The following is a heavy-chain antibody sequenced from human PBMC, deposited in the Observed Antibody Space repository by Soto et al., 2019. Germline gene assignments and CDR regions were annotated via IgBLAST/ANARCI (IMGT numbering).Heavy chain of an antibody. D-gene: IGHD1-1*01. J-gene: IGHJ6*02. CDR1: VFTFTDYA. CDR2: VRKKAYGDTT. V-gene: IGHV3-49*04. Sequence: GRAPRLPATTSVFTFTDYALNCVRLSPGKGLELVGIVRKKAYGDTTKYTASGRGQFTIKRDNSKSIAYLQMKSRTSGDTAVYYCVRYTPTRRYSYYCMDVWGHG. CDR3: VRYTPTRRYSYYCMDV.